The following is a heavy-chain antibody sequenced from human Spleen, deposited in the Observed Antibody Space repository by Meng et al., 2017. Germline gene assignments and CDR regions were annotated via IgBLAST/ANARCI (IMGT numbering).Heavy chain of an antibody. CDR2: IHYSGST. Sequence: QFHLQESGRGRVKPSQTLSLTCTVSGGSISSGTYYWGWIRQLPGKGLEWIAYIHYSGSTYYSPSLKSRVTISLDTSKNQLTRKLSSMTAPDTAVYYCARYVFDSSSLYSNWFDPWGQGTLVTVSS. D-gene: IGHD3-22*01. CDR1: GGSISSGTYY. V-gene: IGHV4-31*03. CDR3: ARYVFDSSSLYSNWFDP. J-gene: IGHJ5*02.